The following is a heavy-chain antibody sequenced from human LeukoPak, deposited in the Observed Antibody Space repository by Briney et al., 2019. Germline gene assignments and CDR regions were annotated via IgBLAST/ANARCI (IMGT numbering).Heavy chain of an antibody. D-gene: IGHD3-3*01. CDR2: ISSDGTYT. CDR3: AKDHYWSIDY. Sequence: GGSLRLSCAASGFTFSSHLMHWVRQAPGKGLVWVSRISSDGTYTNYADSVRGRLTISRDNAKNTLYLQMNSLRAEDTGVYYCAKDHYWSIDYWGRGTLVTVSS. V-gene: IGHV3-74*01. CDR1: GFTFSSHL. J-gene: IGHJ4*02.